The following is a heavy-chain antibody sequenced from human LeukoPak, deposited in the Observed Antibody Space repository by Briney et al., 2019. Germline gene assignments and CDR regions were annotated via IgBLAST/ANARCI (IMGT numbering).Heavy chain of an antibody. CDR1: GLTFSGSW. CDR3: TTKHY. V-gene: IGHV3-7*01. J-gene: IGHJ4*02. Sequence: GGSLRLSCAASGLTFSGSWMTWVHQPPGKGLEWVGNILPDGSYKHYVDSVKGRFTISRDNAKNSLYLQMNSLREEDTAVYYCTTKHYWGQGTLVTVSS. CDR2: ILPDGSYK.